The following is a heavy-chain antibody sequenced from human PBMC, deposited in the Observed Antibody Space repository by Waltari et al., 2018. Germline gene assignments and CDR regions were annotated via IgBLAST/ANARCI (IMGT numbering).Heavy chain of an antibody. CDR3: ARGPRDKWLGRYSGEYFHH. CDR1: GASLSAYF. CDR2: NSLKDVT. J-gene: IGHJ1*01. D-gene: IGHD6-19*01. V-gene: IGHV4-34*02. Sequence: QVQLQQWGATLLKPSETLSLTCAVYGASLSAYFWTWLRQSPGQGLEWIGENSLKDVTYYNPSLESRVSVHLDTSKNQFDLRLESVTTADTAIYYCARGPRDKWLGRYSGEYFHHWGPGTLVSVSA.